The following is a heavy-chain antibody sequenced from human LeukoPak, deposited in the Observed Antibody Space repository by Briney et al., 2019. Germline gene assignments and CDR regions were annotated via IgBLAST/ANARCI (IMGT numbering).Heavy chain of an antibody. J-gene: IGHJ5*02. CDR3: AKDLEPGIAPTGWFDP. Sequence: GGSLRLSRAASGFTFSSYAMSWVRQAPGKGLEWVSAISGSGGSTYYADSVKGRFTISRDNSKNTLYLQMNSLRAEDTAVYYCAKDLEPGIAPTGWFDPWGQGTLVTVSS. CDR2: ISGSGGST. D-gene: IGHD6-13*01. CDR1: GFTFSSYA. V-gene: IGHV3-23*01.